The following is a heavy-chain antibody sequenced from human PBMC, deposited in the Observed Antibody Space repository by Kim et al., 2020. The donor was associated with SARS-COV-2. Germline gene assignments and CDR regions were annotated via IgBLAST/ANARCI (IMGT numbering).Heavy chain of an antibody. J-gene: IGHJ4*02. CDR3: AKGVAVAGGDY. Sequence: NYADSVRGRFTISRDNSKNTLYLQMNSLRAEDTAVYYCAKGVAVAGGDYWGQGTLVTVSS. D-gene: IGHD6-19*01. V-gene: IGHV3-23*03.